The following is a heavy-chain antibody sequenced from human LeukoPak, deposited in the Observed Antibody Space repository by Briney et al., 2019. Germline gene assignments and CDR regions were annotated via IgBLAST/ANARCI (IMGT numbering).Heavy chain of an antibody. CDR3: ASSQDAGSSHVDAFDI. V-gene: IGHV1-69*13. CDR2: IIPIFGTA. Sequence: GASVKVSCKASGGTFSSYAISWVRQAPGQGLEWMGGIIPIFGTANYAQKFQGRVTITADESTSTAYMELSSLRSEDTAVYYCASSQDAGSSHVDAFDIWGQGTMVTVSS. J-gene: IGHJ3*02. D-gene: IGHD6-13*01. CDR1: GGTFSSYA.